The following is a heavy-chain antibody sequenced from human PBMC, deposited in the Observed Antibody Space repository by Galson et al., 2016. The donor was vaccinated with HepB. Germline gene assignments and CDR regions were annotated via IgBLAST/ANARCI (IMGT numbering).Heavy chain of an antibody. D-gene: IGHD3-10*02. J-gene: IGHJ4*02. Sequence: SLRLSCAASGFPFSERGMHWVRQAPGKGLEWVAADSMDGRRKWYADSVKGRFTISRDNSNNVLFLQMSSLRADDTAVYFCAKRHEFGPPVGCSVDYWGQGTLVSVSS. CDR1: GFPFSERG. CDR3: AKRHEFGPPVGCSVDY. CDR2: DSMDGRRK. V-gene: IGHV3-30*18.